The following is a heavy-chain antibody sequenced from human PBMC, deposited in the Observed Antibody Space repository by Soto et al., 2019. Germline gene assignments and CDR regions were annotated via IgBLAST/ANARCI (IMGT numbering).Heavy chain of an antibody. CDR3: ARRTYYYDSSGYYLYYFHY. D-gene: IGHD3-22*01. Sequence: QVQLVQSGAEVKKPGSSVKVSCKASGGTLSSYAISWVRQAPGQGLEWMGGIIPIFGTANYAQKFQGRVTITADESTSTAYMELSSLRSEDTAVYYCARRTYYYDSSGYYLYYFHYWGQGTLVTVSS. CDR2: IIPIFGTA. CDR1: GGTLSSYA. V-gene: IGHV1-69*01. J-gene: IGHJ4*02.